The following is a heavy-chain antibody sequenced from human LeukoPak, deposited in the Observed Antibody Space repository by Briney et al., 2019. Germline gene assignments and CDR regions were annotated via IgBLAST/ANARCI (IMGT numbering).Heavy chain of an antibody. Sequence: GGSLRLSCAASGFTFSDYYMSWIRQAPGKGLEWVSYISSSGSTIYYADSVKGRFTISRDNAKSLLYLQMNSLRAGDTAVYYCARDKGDYDTSGSLFVFGGQGTLVTVSS. J-gene: IGHJ4*02. D-gene: IGHD3-22*01. CDR1: GFTFSDYY. CDR3: ARDKGDYDTSGSLFVF. CDR2: ISSSGSTI. V-gene: IGHV3-11*01.